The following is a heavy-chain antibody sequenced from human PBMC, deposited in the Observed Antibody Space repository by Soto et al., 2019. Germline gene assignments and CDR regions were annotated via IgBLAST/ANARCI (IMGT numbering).Heavy chain of an antibody. CDR2: LWYDGSNK. Sequence: QVQLVESGGGVVQPGRSLRLSCAASGSTFSSYGMHWVRQAPGKGLEWVAVLWYDGSNKYYADSVKGRFTISRDNSKNTLYLQMNSLRAEDTAVYYCARGYGWFDPWGQGTLVTVSS. V-gene: IGHV3-33*01. D-gene: IGHD6-13*01. CDR1: GSTFSSYG. J-gene: IGHJ5*02. CDR3: ARGYGWFDP.